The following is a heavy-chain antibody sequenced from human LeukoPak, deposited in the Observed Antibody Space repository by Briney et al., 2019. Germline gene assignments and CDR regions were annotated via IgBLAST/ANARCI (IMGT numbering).Heavy chain of an antibody. Sequence: PGGSLRLSCAASGFTFSSYSMNWVRQAPGKGLEWVSSISSSSSYIYYADSVKGRFTISRDNAKNSLYPQMNSLRAEDTAVYYCARGPHCSSWSNWFDPWGQGTLVTVSS. CDR2: ISSSSSYI. CDR3: ARGPHCSSWSNWFDP. CDR1: GFTFSSYS. D-gene: IGHD6-13*01. V-gene: IGHV3-21*01. J-gene: IGHJ5*02.